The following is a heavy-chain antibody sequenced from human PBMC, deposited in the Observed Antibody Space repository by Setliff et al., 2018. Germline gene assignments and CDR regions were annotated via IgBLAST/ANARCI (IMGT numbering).Heavy chain of an antibody. V-gene: IGHV1-2*02. J-gene: IGHJ4*02. CDR1: GYTFTGYY. Sequence: ASVKVSCKASGYTFTGYYMHWVRQAPGQGLEWMGWINPNSGGTNYAQKFQGRVTMTRDTSISTACMELSRLRSDDTAVYYCARTGHCGGDCYGFDYWGQGTLVTVSS. D-gene: IGHD2-21*02. CDR3: ARTGHCGGDCYGFDY. CDR2: INPNSGGT.